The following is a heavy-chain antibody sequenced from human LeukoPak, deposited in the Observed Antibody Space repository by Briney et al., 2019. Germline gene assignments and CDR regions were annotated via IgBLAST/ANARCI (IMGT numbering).Heavy chain of an antibody. V-gene: IGHV3-23*01. CDR2: ISGSGGST. J-gene: IGHJ4*02. CDR3: AKVKRPYIVGATCIDY. CDR1: GFTLSSYG. D-gene: IGHD1-26*01. Sequence: GGSLRLSCATSGFTLSSYGMHWVRQAPGKGLEWVSAISGSGGSTYYADSVKGRFTISRDNSKNTLYLQMNSLRAEDTAVYYCAKVKRPYIVGATCIDYWGQGTLVTVSS.